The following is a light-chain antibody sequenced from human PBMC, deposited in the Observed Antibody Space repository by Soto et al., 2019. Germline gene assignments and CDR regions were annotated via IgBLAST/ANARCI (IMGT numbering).Light chain of an antibody. J-gene: IGLJ2*01. CDR2: RNN. CDR1: TSNIEKFY. CDR3: AAWDDSLRGVI. V-gene: IGLV1-47*01. Sequence: QLVLTQPPSASGTPGQRVTISCSGSTSNIEKFYVYWYQQVPGTAPKLLIYRNNQRPSGVPDRVAGSKSGTSASLAISGLRSEDEAEYYCAAWDDSLRGVIFGGGTKVTVL.